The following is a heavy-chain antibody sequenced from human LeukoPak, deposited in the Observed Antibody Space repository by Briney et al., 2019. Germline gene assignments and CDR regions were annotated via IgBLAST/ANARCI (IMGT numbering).Heavy chain of an antibody. CDR2: ISSGGNT. D-gene: IGHD3/OR15-3a*01. J-gene: IGHJ4*02. V-gene: IGHV3-53*01. CDR1: GFTVSSNY. Sequence: GGSLRLSCAVSGFTVSSNYMSWVRQAPGEGLEWVSAISSGGNTYFADSVKGRFTISRDNSKNTLYLQMNSLRVDDTAVYYCARADGTGGPLDYWGQGTLVTVSS. CDR3: ARADGTGGPLDY.